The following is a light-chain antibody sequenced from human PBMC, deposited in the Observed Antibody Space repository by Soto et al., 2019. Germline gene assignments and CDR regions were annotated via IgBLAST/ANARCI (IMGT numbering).Light chain of an antibody. V-gene: IGKV1-9*01. J-gene: IGKJ1*01. CDR1: QGISTY. CDR2: GAS. CDR3: QQYNSWWT. Sequence: DIQCTQSPAFVSSSCLDTVTITCRASQGISTYLAWYQQKPGKAPKNLIYGASTLQSGVPSRFSGSGSGTEFTLTISSLQTDDFATYYCQQYNSWWTFGQGTKVDI.